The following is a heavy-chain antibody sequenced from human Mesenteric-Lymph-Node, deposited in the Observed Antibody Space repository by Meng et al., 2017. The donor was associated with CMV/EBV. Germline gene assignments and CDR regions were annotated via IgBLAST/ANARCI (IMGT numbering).Heavy chain of an antibody. V-gene: IGHV3-64*02. CDR3: AKARDYDFWSGYYTPDY. CDR2: ISSNGGST. Sequence: GESLKISCAASGFTFSSYAMHWVRQAPGKGLEYVSAISSNGGSTYYADSVKGRFTISRDNSKNTLYLQMNSLRAEDTAVYYCAKARDYDFWSGYYTPDYWGQGTLVTVSS. D-gene: IGHD3-3*01. CDR1: GFTFSSYA. J-gene: IGHJ4*02.